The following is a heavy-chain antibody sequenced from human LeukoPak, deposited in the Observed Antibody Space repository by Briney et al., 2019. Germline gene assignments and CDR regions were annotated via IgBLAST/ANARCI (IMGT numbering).Heavy chain of an antibody. V-gene: IGHV3-23*01. CDR1: GFTFSNYA. D-gene: IGHD1-26*01. CDR3: AKFGGSYFNWFDP. CDR2: IRDTGTIT. Sequence: AGGSLRLSCVASGFTFSNYAMTWVRQAPGKGLEWVSAIRDTGTITYYADSVKGQFAISRDNSKNTLYLQMNSLRVEDTAVYYCAKFGGSYFNWFDPWGQGTLVTVSS. J-gene: IGHJ5*02.